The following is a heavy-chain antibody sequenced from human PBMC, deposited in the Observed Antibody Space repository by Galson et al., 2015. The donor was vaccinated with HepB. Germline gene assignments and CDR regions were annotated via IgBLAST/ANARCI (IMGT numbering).Heavy chain of an antibody. Sequence: LSLTCTVSGGSISSSSYYWGWIRQPPGKGLEWIGSIYYSGRTYYNPSLKSRVTIPVDTSKNQFSLKLSSVTAADTAVYYCARDQDIVVVPAAIAYNWFDPWGQGTLVTVSS. D-gene: IGHD2-2*01. CDR3: ARDQDIVVVPAAIAYNWFDP. CDR2: IYYSGRT. J-gene: IGHJ5*02. CDR1: GGSISSSSYY. V-gene: IGHV4-39*07.